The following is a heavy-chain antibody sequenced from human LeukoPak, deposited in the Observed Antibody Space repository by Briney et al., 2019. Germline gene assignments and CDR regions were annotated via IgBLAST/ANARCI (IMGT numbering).Heavy chain of an antibody. CDR3: AKRGDSSGYAFDI. D-gene: IGHD3-22*01. CDR2: LSYDGSNK. CDR1: GFTFSGYG. Sequence: PGGSLRLSCAASGFTFSGYGMHWVRQAPGKGLEGVAALSYDGSNKYYADSVKGRFTISRDNSKNTLYLQMNSLRAEDTAVYYCAKRGDSSGYAFDIWGQGTMVTVSS. V-gene: IGHV3-30*18. J-gene: IGHJ3*02.